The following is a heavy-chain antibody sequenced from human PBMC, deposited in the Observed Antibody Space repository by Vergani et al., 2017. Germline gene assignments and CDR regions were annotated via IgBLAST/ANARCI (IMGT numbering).Heavy chain of an antibody. Sequence: VQLVQSGAEVKKPGSSVKVSCQASGSTFSSYAINWVRQAPGQGLEWMGGIIPIFGTAKYAQNFQGRVTITADESTNTASMDLSSLRSEDTAVYFCARGIVDSAMVGYYYYYMDVWGKGTTVTVSS. CDR1: GSTFSSYA. CDR2: IIPIFGTA. D-gene: IGHD5-18*01. CDR3: ARGIVDSAMVGYYYYYMDV. J-gene: IGHJ6*03. V-gene: IGHV1-69*01.